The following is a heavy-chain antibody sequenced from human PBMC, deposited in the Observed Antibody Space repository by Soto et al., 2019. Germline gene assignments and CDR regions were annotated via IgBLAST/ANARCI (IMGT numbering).Heavy chain of an antibody. CDR3: ARVRGYYDTPLVRAFDI. CDR2: IYSGGST. CDR1: GFTVSSNY. J-gene: IGHJ3*02. Sequence: PGGSLRLSCAASGFTVSSNYMRWVRQAPGKGLEWVSVIYSGGSTYYADSVKGRFTISRDNSKNTLYLQMNSLRAEDTAVYYCARVRGYYDTPLVRAFDIWGQGKMDTVS. D-gene: IGHD3-22*01. V-gene: IGHV3-53*01.